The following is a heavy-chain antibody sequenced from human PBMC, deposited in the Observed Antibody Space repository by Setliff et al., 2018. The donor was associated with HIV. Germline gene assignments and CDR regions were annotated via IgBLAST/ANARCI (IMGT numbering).Heavy chain of an antibody. CDR2: ITSNEVRI. Sequence: GGSLRLSCAASGFTFSSYAMHWVRQAPGKGLEWVSYITSNEVRIYYADSVRGRFTISRNNAKNSLFLQMNSLTAEDTAVYYCVRSVEYGFDTWGQGTMVTVSS. CDR1: GFTFSSYA. CDR3: VRSVEYGFDT. J-gene: IGHJ3*02. D-gene: IGHD2-8*02. V-gene: IGHV3-48*03.